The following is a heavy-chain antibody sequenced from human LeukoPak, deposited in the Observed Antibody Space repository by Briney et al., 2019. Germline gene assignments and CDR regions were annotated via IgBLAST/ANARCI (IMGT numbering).Heavy chain of an antibody. J-gene: IGHJ4*02. D-gene: IGHD6-19*01. Sequence: GESLKISCKGSGYSFTSYWIVWVRQMPGKGLVWMGLIYPGDSDTRNSPSSQGQVTMSADKSISTAYLQWSSLRASDTAMYYCARGRYSRGWYGFDYWGQGTLVTVSS. CDR1: GYSFTSYW. V-gene: IGHV5-51*01. CDR3: ARGRYSRGWYGFDY. CDR2: IYPGDSDT.